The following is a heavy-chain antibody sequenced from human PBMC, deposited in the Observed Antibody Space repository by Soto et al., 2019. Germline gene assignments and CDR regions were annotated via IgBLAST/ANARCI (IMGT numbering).Heavy chain of an antibody. CDR3: AREYSGSYAY. J-gene: IGHJ4*02. V-gene: IGHV3-33*01. CDR2: IWYDGSDK. CDR1: GFTFSSYG. Sequence: QVQLVESGGGVVQPGRSLRLSCAASGFTFSSYGMHWVRQAPGKGLEWVAVIWYDGSDKYYADSVKGRFTISRDNSKNTLYLQMNSLRAEDTAVYYCAREYSGSYAYWGQGTLVTVSS. D-gene: IGHD1-26*01.